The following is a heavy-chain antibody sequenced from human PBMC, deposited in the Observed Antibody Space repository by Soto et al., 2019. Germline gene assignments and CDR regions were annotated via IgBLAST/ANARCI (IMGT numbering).Heavy chain of an antibody. D-gene: IGHD3-10*01. CDR2: ISAYNGNT. J-gene: IGHJ3*02. CDR3: ARATPGLWSPYDAFDI. Sequence: ASVKVSCKASGYTFTSYGISWVRQAPGQGLEWMGWISAYNGNTNYAQKLQGRVTMTTDTSTSTAYMELRSLRSDDTAVYYCARATPGLWSPYDAFDIWGQGTMVTVSS. CDR1: GYTFTSYG. V-gene: IGHV1-18*01.